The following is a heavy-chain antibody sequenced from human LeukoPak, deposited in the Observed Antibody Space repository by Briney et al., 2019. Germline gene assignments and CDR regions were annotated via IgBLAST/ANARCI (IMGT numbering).Heavy chain of an antibody. J-gene: IGHJ5*02. D-gene: IGHD4-17*01. CDR1: GGSFSGYY. Sequence: SETLSLTCAVYGGSFSGYYWSWIRQPPGKGLEWIGEINHSGSTNYNPSLKSRVTISVDTSKNQFSLKLSSVTAADTAVYYCARNFDYGGSNWFDPWGQGTLVTVSS. CDR2: INHSGST. CDR3: ARNFDYGGSNWFDP. V-gene: IGHV4-34*01.